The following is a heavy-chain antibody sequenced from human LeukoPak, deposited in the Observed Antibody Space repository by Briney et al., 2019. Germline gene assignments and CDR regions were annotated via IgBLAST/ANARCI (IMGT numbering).Heavy chain of an antibody. J-gene: IGHJ6*03. V-gene: IGHV3-23*01. CDR1: GFTFSSYA. CDR3: ARAYYYDSSGYYPSDYYYMDV. CDR2: ISGSGGST. D-gene: IGHD3-22*01. Sequence: GGSLRLSCAASGFTFSSYAMSWVRQAPGKGLEWVSAISGSGGSTYYADSVKGRFTISRDNSKNTLYLQMNSLRAEDTAVYYCARAYYYDSSGYYPSDYYYMDVWGKGTTVTVSS.